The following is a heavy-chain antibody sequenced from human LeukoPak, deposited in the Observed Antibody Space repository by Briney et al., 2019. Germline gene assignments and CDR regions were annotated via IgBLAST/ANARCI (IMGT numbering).Heavy chain of an antibody. D-gene: IGHD1-14*01. V-gene: IGHV3-48*03. CDR2: ISSSGSTI. CDR3: ARDEPGGHFDY. CDR1: GFTFSSYE. J-gene: IGHJ4*02. Sequence: GGSLRLSCAASGFTFSSYEMNWVRQAPGKGLEWVSYISSSGSTIYYADSVKGRFTISRDNAKNSLYLQMNSLRAEDTAVYYCARDEPGGHFDYWGQGTLVTVSS.